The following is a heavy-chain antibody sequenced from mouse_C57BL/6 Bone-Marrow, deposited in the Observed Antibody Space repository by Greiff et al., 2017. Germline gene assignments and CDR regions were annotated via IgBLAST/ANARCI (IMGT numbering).Heavy chain of an antibody. CDR3: ARRDYYSNIYAMDY. V-gene: IGHV5-6*02. CDR2: ISSGGSYI. D-gene: IGHD2-5*01. J-gene: IGHJ4*01. CDR1: GFTFSSYG. Sequence: EVKLVESGGDLVKPGGSLKLSCAASGFTFSSYGMSWVRQTPDKRLAWVATISSGGSYIYYPASVRGRFTISRDNDKNTRYLQMSRLKSKDTAMDYCARRDYYSNIYAMDYWGQGTSVTVSS.